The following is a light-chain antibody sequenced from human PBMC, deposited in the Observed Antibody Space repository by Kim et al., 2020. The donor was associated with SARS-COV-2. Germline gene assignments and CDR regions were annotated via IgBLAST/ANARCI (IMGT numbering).Light chain of an antibody. CDR3: QQYNSYPYT. CDR1: QSISSW. Sequence: SAAVGDRVTITCRASQSISSWLAWYQQKPGKAPKLLIYKASSLESGVPSRFSGSGSGTEFTLTISSLQPDDFATYYCQQYNSYPYTFCQGTKLEI. CDR2: KAS. J-gene: IGKJ2*01. V-gene: IGKV1-5*03.